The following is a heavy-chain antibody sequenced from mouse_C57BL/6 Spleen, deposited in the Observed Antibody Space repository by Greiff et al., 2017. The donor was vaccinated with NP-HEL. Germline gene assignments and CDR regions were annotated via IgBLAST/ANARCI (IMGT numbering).Heavy chain of an antibody. D-gene: IGHD1-3*01. CDR2: FYPGSGSI. V-gene: IGHV1-62-2*01. Sequence: VTLVESGAELVKPGASVKLSCKASGYTFTEYTIHWVKQRPGQGLEWIGWFYPGSGSIKYNEKFKDKATLTADKSSSTVYMELRRLTSEDSAVYFCARHEDKSRSSDWFAYWGQGTLVTVSA. CDR1: GYTFTEYT. CDR3: ARHEDKSRSSDWFAY. J-gene: IGHJ3*01.